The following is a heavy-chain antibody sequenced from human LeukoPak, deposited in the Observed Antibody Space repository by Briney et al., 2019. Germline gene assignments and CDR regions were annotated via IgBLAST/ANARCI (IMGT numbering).Heavy chain of an antibody. CDR1: GFTFSSYN. Sequence: PGGSLRHSCAASGFTFSSYNMNWVRQAPGKGLEWVSSISSSSSYIYYADSVKGRFTISRDNAKNSLYLQMNSLRAEDTAVYYCARDSDESVLYSSGWPSTIGYSGQGSLVTVSS. J-gene: IGHJ4*01. D-gene: IGHD6-19*01. CDR3: ARDSDESVLYSSGWPSTIGY. CDR2: ISSSSSYI. V-gene: IGHV3-21*01.